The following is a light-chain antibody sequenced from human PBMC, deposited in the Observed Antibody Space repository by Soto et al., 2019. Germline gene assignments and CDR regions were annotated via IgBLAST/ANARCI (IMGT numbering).Light chain of an antibody. J-gene: IGLJ2*01. CDR1: SSDVGGYNY. CDR3: SSYTSSSTLV. CDR2: DVS. V-gene: IGLV2-14*01. Sequence: QSALTQPASVSGSPGQSITISCTGTSSDVGGYNYVSWYQQHTGKAPKLMIYDVSNRPSGVSNRFSGSKSGNTASLTISGLQAEDEADYSCSSYTSSSTLVFGGGTKLTVL.